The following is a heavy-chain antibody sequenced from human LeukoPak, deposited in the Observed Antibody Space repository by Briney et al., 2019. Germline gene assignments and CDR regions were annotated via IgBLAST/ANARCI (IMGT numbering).Heavy chain of an antibody. D-gene: IGHD3-10*01. V-gene: IGHV3-53*01. J-gene: IGHJ6*02. Sequence: GGSLRLSCAASGFTVSSNYMSWVRQAPGKGLEWVSVIYSGGSTYYADSVKGRFTISRDNSKNTLYLQMNSLRAEDTAVYYCARELWFGESPANYYYYGMDVWGQGTTVIVSS. CDR3: ARELWFGESPANYYYYGMDV. CDR1: GFTVSSNY. CDR2: IYSGGST.